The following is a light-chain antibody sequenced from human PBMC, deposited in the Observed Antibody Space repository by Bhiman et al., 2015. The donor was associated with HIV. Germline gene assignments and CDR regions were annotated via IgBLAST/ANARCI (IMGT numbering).Light chain of an antibody. CDR1: SSNIGAGFD. CDR3: QSYDTSLRNSGV. V-gene: IGLV1-40*01. J-gene: IGLJ1*01. Sequence: QSVLTQPPSVSGAPGQRVTISCTGSSSNIGAGFDVHWYQQFPGTAPKLLIYGNINRPSGVPDRFSGSKSGTSASLAITGLQAEDEADYYCQSYDTSLRNSGVFGTGTKVTVL. CDR2: GNI.